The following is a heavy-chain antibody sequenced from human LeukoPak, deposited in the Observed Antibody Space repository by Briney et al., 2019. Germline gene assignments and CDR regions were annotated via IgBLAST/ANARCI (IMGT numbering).Heavy chain of an antibody. V-gene: IGHV1-18*04. Sequence: ASVKVSCKASGYTFTSYGINWVRQAPGQGLEWLGWISGYTGHTNYVQKIQGRVTMTTDTSTNTAYMELRSLRSDDTAVYYCARGPGIAGAGVFDYWGQGSLVTVSS. J-gene: IGHJ4*02. CDR1: GYTFTSYG. D-gene: IGHD6-19*01. CDR2: ISGYTGHT. CDR3: ARGPGIAGAGVFDY.